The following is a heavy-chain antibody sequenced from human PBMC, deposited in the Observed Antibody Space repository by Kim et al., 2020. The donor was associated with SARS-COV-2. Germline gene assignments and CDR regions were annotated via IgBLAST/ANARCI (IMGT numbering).Heavy chain of an antibody. Sequence: SVTRRITTSRDNAKNSLYLQVNSLSAEDTAVYYCARDLGSSGYRPDAFDIWGQGTMVTVSS. J-gene: IGHJ3*02. D-gene: IGHD6-13*01. V-gene: IGHV3-11*06. CDR3: ARDLGSSGYRPDAFDI.